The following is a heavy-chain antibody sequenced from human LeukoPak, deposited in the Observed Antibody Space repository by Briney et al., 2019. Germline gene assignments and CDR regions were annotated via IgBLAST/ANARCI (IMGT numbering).Heavy chain of an antibody. CDR3: ARGRGNLDY. CDR2: VNHSGST. D-gene: IGHD3-10*01. V-gene: IGHV4-39*07. Sequence: SETLSLTCTVSGGSIGSSSYYWGWIRQPPGKGLEWIGEVNHSGSTNYNPSLKSRVTISVDTSKNQFSLKLSSVTAADTAVYYCARGRGNLDYWGQGTLVTVSS. J-gene: IGHJ4*02. CDR1: GGSIGSSSYY.